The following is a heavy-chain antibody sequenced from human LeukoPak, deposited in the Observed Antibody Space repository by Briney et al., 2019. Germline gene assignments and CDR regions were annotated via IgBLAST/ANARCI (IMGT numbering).Heavy chain of an antibody. CDR1: GFTFSDCW. D-gene: IGHD5-18*01. J-gene: IGHJ4*02. Sequence: GGSLRLSCAASGFTFSDCWMHWVRQAPGKGLEWVSRINTDGSTINYADSVKGRFTVSRDNAKNTMYLQMNSLRAEDSAVYYCARALGYSYGYGIYWGQGTLVTVSS. V-gene: IGHV3-74*01. CDR3: ARALGYSYGYGIY. CDR2: INTDGSTI.